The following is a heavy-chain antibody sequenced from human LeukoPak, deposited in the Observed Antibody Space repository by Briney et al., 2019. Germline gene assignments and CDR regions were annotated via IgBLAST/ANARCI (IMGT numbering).Heavy chain of an antibody. CDR3: ARETYYDILTGYRPGAFDI. J-gene: IGHJ3*02. CDR2: INHSGST. V-gene: IGHV4-34*01. Sequence: SETLSLTCAVYGGSFSGYYWSWIRQPPGKGLEWIGEINHSGSTNHNPSLKSRVTISVDTSKNQFSLKLSSVTAADTAVYYCARETYYDILTGYRPGAFDIWGQGTMVTVSS. D-gene: IGHD3-9*01. CDR1: GGSFSGYY.